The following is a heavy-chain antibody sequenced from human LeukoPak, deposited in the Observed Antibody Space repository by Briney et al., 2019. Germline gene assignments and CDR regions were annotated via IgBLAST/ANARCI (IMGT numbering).Heavy chain of an antibody. J-gene: IGHJ5*02. CDR3: ARGLKYYDFWSGYSRSIYNWFDP. CDR2: MYSSGST. V-gene: IGHV4-39*07. CDR1: GGSISSSSYY. Sequence: SETLSLTCTVSGGSISSSSYYWGWIRQPPGKGLEWIGSMYSSGSTYYNPSLKSRVTISVDTSKNQFSLNLSSVTAADTAVYYCARGLKYYDFWSGYSRSIYNWFDPWGQGTLVTVSS. D-gene: IGHD3-3*01.